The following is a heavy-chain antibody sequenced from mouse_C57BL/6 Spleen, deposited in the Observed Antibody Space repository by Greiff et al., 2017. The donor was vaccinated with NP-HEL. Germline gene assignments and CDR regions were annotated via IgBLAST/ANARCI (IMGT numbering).Heavy chain of an antibody. CDR2: GQGLEWIG. D-gene: IGHD2-4*01. J-gene: IGHJ1*03. Sequence: VQGVESGPELARPWASVKISCQAFYTFSRRVHFAIRDTNYWMQWVKQRPGQGLEWIGAIYPGNGDTSYNQKFKGKATLTADKSSSTAYMQLSSLTSEDSAVYYCAWRGYDSYWYFDVWGTGTTVTVSS. CDR1: YTFSRRVH. V-gene: IGHV1-87*01. CDR3: SEDSAVYYCAWRGYDSYWYFDV.